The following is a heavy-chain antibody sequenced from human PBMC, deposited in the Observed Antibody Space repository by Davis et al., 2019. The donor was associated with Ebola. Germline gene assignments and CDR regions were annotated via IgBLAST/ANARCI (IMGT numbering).Heavy chain of an antibody. CDR2: IWYDGSNK. CDR3: AREAVADSGPNFDF. J-gene: IGHJ4*02. V-gene: IGHV3-33*08. Sequence: GESLKISCAASGFTFSSYGMHWVRQAPGKGLEWVAVIWYDGSNKYYADSVKGRFTISRDNSKNTLYLQMNSLRAEDTAVYYCAREAVADSGPNFDFWGQGTLVTVSS. CDR1: GFTFSSYG. D-gene: IGHD6-19*01.